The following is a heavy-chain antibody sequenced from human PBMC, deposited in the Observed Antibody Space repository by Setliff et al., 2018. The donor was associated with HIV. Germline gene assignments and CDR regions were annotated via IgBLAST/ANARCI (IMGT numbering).Heavy chain of an antibody. J-gene: IGHJ5*01. CDR1: GFTFSTYS. CDR3: ASEAGASSGWFGY. CDR2: ISGSSSPI. V-gene: IGHV3-48*01. D-gene: IGHD6-19*01. Sequence: GVLRLSCAASGFTFSTYSMTWVRQAPGKGLEWVSYISGSSSPIYYADSAKGRFTISRDNAKNSLYLQMNSLRAEDTAVYYCASEAGASSGWFGYWGQGTLVTVSS.